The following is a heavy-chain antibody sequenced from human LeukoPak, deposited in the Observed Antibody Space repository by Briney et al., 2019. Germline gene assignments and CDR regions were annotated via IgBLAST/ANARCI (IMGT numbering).Heavy chain of an antibody. V-gene: IGHV4-30-4*01. CDR3: AREVVVAATVDY. J-gene: IGHJ4*02. CDR2: IYYSGNT. Sequence: SQTLSLTCTVSGGSISSGDYYWSRMRQPPGKGLEWIGYIYYSGNTYYNPSLKSRVTISVDTSKNQFSLRLSSVTAADTAVYYCAREVVVAATVDYWGQGTLVTVSS. CDR1: GGSISSGDYY. D-gene: IGHD2-15*01.